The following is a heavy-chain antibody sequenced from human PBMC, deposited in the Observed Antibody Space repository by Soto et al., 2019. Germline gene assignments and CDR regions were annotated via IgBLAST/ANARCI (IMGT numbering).Heavy chain of an antibody. Sequence: SETLSLTCAVSGDSISNSNWWNWVRQPPGKGLEWIGEIYHSGRTNSNPPLKSRVSISVDKSKNQFSLKLSSVTAADTAVYYCARTAAGAFDYWGQGTLVTVSS. J-gene: IGHJ4*02. CDR1: GDSISNSNW. CDR2: IYHSGRT. CDR3: ARTAAGAFDY. V-gene: IGHV4-4*02.